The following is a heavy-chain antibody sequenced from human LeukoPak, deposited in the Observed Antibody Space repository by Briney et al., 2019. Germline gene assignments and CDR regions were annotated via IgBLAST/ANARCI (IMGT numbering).Heavy chain of an antibody. J-gene: IGHJ3*02. V-gene: IGHV4-59*08. D-gene: IGHD3-3*01. Sequence: SETLSLTCSVSGGSISNYYWSWIRQPPGKGLEYIGYSYYSGSTDYNPSLKSRVTISVDTSKNQFSLMLTSVTAADSAVYFWARQSISSRRAFDIWGQGTMVTVSS. CDR2: SYYSGST. CDR3: ARQSISSRRAFDI. CDR1: GGSISNYY.